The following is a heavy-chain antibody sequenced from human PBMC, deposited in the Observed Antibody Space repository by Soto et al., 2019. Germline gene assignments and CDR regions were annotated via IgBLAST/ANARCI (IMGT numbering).Heavy chain of an antibody. Sequence: EVQLVESGGGLVQPGRSLRLSCAASGFTFDDYAMHWVRQAPGKGLEWVSGISWNSGSIGYADSVKGRFTISRDNAKNSLYLQLNSLRAEDTDLYYCAKVATRDLQRHYNTIFGAFDYWGQGTLVTVSS. CDR2: ISWNSGSI. CDR3: AKVATRDLQRHYNTIFGAFDY. D-gene: IGHD3-3*01. CDR1: GFTFDDYA. J-gene: IGHJ4*02. V-gene: IGHV3-9*01.